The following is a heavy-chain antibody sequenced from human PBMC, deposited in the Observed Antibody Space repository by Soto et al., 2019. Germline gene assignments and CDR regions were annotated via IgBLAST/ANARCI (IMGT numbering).Heavy chain of an antibody. V-gene: IGHV1-46*01. CDR1: GYTFLDFY. CDR3: ARDKPFSAGY. J-gene: IGHJ4*02. CDR2: INPSGGGT. Sequence: QVQLVQSGTEVKKPGASVKLSCKASGYTFLDFYIHWVRQAPGQGLEWMGFINPSGGGTTYAQQFQGRLNMTRDTSTSTVYMELISLRSEDTAIYYCARDKPFSAGYWGQGTLVT. D-gene: IGHD3-3*02.